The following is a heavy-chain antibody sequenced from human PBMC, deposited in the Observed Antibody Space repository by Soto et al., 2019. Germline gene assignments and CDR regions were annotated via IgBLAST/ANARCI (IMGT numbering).Heavy chain of an antibody. CDR3: ARDRNCSSTSCPSWYDY. Sequence: EVQLVESGGGLVQPGGSLRLSCAASGFTFSSYWMSWVRQAPGKGLEWVANIKQDGSEKYYVDSVKGRFTISRDNAKNSLYLQMNSLSAEDTAVYYCARDRNCSSTSCPSWYDYWGQGTLVTVSS. CDR1: GFTFSSYW. V-gene: IGHV3-7*01. CDR2: IKQDGSEK. D-gene: IGHD2-2*01. J-gene: IGHJ4*02.